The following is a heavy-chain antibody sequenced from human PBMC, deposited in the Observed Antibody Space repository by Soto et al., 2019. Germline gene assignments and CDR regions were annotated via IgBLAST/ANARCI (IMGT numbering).Heavy chain of an antibody. Sequence: PGGSLRLSCGTSGFSFANFGIGYVRQAPGKGLYWVSGISSSGRRTYYAASVKARFTISRDDSKNTLYLQMDSRRADATALYYFATVAKFGLLIEYFVSSRPAALVTVFS. CDR1: GFSFANFG. CDR2: ISSSGRRT. CDR3: ATVAKFGLLIEYFVS. J-gene: IGHJ4*02. V-gene: IGHV3-23*01. D-gene: IGHD3-16*01.